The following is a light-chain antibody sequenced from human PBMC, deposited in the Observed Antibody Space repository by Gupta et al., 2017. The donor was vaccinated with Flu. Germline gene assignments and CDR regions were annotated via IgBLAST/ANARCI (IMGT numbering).Light chain of an antibody. J-gene: IGKJ4*01. V-gene: IGKV1-39*01. CDR2: SAS. CDR1: QSISSY. Sequence: DIQMPQPPSSLSASVGDRVTITCRARQSISSYLNWYQQKPGKAPKLLIYSASSLQSGVPSRFSGSRCATEFTSLIISLQPADFAAYYCQQSYSTPPITFGGGTKVEIK. CDR3: QQSYSTPPIT.